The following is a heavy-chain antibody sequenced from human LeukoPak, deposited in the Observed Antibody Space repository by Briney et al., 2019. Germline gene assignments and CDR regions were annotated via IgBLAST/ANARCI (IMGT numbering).Heavy chain of an antibody. V-gene: IGHV3-7*01. Sequence: GGSLRLSCAASGFTFSSYWMSWVRQAPGKGLEWVANIKQDGSEKYYVDSVKGRFTISRDNAKNSLYLQMNSLRAEDTAVYSCARDDCSSISCYHNWFDPWGQGTLVTVSS. CDR1: GFTFSSYW. J-gene: IGHJ5*02. CDR2: IKQDGSEK. CDR3: ARDDCSSISCYHNWFDP. D-gene: IGHD2-2*01.